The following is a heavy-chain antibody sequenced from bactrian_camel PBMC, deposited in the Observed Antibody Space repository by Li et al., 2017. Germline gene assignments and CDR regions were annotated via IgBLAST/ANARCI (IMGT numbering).Heavy chain of an antibody. J-gene: IGHJ6*01. CDR2: IESDGST. Sequence: HVQLVESGGGSVQVGGSLRLSCVASGDTISRYCMGWFRQIPDKEHEGVAGIESDGSTSYADSVKDRFTISLDRDVDRGTNTLYLRMSRLAPEDAAMYYCALRPHVKLMGSRRPAESSGARCGDLEADSGTSGQGTQVTVS. CDR3: ALRPHVKLMGSRRPAESSGARCGDLEADSGT. CDR1: GDTISRYC. D-gene: IGHD3*01. V-gene: IGHV3S9*01.